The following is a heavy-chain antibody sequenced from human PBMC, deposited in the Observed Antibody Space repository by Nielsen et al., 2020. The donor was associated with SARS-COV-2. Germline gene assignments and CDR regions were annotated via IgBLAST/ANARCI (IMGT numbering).Heavy chain of an antibody. CDR2: ISYDGSNK. D-gene: IGHD5-18*01. J-gene: IGHJ4*02. Sequence: GGSLRLSCAASGFTFSSYGMHWVRQAPGQGLEWVAVISYDGSNKYYADSVKGRFTISRDNSKNTLYLQMNSLRAEDTAVYYCAKDWGYSYGEIYGDYWGQGTLVTVSS. CDR1: GFTFSSYG. CDR3: AKDWGYSYGEIYGDY. V-gene: IGHV3-30*18.